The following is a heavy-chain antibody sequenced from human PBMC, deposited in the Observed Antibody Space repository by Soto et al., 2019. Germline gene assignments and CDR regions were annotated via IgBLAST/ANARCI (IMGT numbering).Heavy chain of an antibody. J-gene: IGHJ2*01. Sequence: VQLVESGGGVVQPGRSLRLSCAASGFTFSSYGMHWVRQAPGKGLEWVAVIWYDGSNKYYADSVKGRFTISRDNSKNTLYLQMNSLRAEDTAVYYCARDPICWGGQIGWYFDLWGRGTLVTVSS. CDR3: ARDPICWGGQIGWYFDL. CDR1: GFTFSSYG. CDR2: IWYDGSNK. D-gene: IGHD2-15*01. V-gene: IGHV3-33*01.